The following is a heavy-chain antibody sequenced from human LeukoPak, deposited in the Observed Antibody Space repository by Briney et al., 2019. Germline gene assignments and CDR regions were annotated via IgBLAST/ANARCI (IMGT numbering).Heavy chain of an antibody. CDR2: IYSGGST. V-gene: IGHV3-53*04. CDR3: ARDIAFDI. J-gene: IGHJ3*02. Sequence: GGSLRLSCAASGSTFSSYVMSWVRQAPGKGLEWVSVIYSGGSTYYADSVKGRFTISRHNSKNTLYLQMNSLRAEDTAVYYCARDIAFDIWGQGTMVTVSS. CDR1: GSTFSSYV.